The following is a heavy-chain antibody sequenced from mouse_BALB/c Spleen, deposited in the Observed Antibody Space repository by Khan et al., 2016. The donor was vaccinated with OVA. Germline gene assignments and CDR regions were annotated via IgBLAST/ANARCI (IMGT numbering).Heavy chain of an antibody. D-gene: IGHD2-10*02. CDR3: AKGVWSYYFALDY. V-gene: IGHV2-6-5*01. CDR2: IWGGGNT. J-gene: IGHJ4*01. CDR1: GLSLTDYD. Sequence: QVQLKESGPGLVAPSQSLSITCTVSGLSLTDYDVSWIRQPPGKGLEWLGVIWGGGNTYYNSALKSRLSISKDNSKSQVFLKMNSLQTDDTAMYYCAKGVWSYYFALDYWGQGTSVTVSS.